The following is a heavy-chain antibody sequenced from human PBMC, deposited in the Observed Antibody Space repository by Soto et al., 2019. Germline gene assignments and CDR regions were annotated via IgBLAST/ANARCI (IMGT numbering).Heavy chain of an antibody. CDR1: GFTFSSYG. CDR2: ISYDGSNK. D-gene: IGHD3-3*01. J-gene: IGHJ4*02. CDR3: AKHITIFGVVPPLYFDY. Sequence: GGSLRLSCAASGFTFSSYGMHWVRQAPGKGLEWVAVISYDGSNKYYADSVKGRFTISRDNSKNTLYLQMNSLRAEDTAVYYCAKHITIFGVVPPLYFDYWGQGTLVTVSS. V-gene: IGHV3-30*18.